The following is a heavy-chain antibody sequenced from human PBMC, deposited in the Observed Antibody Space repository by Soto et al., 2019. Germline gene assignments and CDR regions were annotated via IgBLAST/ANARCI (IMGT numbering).Heavy chain of an antibody. D-gene: IGHD5-18*01. Sequence: SLRLSCAASGFMFTSYGIHWVRQAPGKGLEWVAHKSFDGRDTSYSDSAKGRFTISRNSSKNTVDLQMDSLRPEDTAVYYCAKVPYGYWHFDYWGQGTLVTVSS. CDR3: AKVPYGYWHFDY. CDR2: KSFDGRDT. V-gene: IGHV3-30*18. CDR1: GFMFTSYG. J-gene: IGHJ4*02.